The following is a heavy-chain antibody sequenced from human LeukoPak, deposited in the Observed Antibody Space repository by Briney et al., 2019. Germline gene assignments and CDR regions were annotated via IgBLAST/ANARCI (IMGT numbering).Heavy chain of an antibody. J-gene: IGHJ4*02. V-gene: IGHV4-34*01. D-gene: IGHD3-22*01. CDR3: ARGRYPLIVVVITHYYFDY. CDR2: INHSGST. Sequence: SETLSLTCAVYGGSFSGYYWSWIRQPPGKGLEWIGEINHSGSTNYNPSLKSRVTISVDTSKNQFSLKLSSVTAADTAVYYCARGRYPLIVVVITHYYFDYWGQGTLVTVSS. CDR1: GGSFSGYY.